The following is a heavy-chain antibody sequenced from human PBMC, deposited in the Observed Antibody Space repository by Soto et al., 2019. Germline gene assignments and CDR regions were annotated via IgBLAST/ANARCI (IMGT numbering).Heavy chain of an antibody. Sequence: EVQLLESGGGLVQPGGSLRLSCAASGFTFSSHVMSWVRQAPGKGLEWXSAASARNTNXYYADSVRGRFTISRDNSKXXXXXXXXXXXXXXXXXXXXXXXXXXXXXXXXXSAWYGWFDPWGQGTLVVVSS. CDR1: GFTFSSHV. D-gene: IGHD6-19*01. CDR3: XXXXXXXXXXXXXSAWYGWFDP. V-gene: IGHV3-23*01. CDR2: ASARNTNX. J-gene: IGHJ5*02.